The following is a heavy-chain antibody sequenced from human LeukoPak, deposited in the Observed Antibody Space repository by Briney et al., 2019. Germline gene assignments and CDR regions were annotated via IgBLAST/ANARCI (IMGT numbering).Heavy chain of an antibody. CDR1: GGSFSGYY. CDR3: ARAAAGTLRSYYYYMDV. CDR2: INHSGST. V-gene: IGHV4-34*01. D-gene: IGHD6-13*01. Sequence: PSETLSLTCAVYGGSFSGYYWSWIRQPPGKGLEWIGEINHSGSTNYNPSLKSRVTISVDTSKNQFSLKLSSVTAADTAVYYCARAAAGTLRSYYYYMDVWGKGTTVTISS. J-gene: IGHJ6*03.